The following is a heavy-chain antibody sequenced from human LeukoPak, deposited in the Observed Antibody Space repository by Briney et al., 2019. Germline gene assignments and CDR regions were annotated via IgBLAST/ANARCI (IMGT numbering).Heavy chain of an antibody. D-gene: IGHD5-18*01. CDR1: GYTFTGFY. V-gene: IGHV1-46*01. CDR2: INPSGGTT. CDR3: AREIGPRQLHLWGSAFDY. Sequence: ASVKVSCKASGYTFTGFYMHWVRQAPGQGLEWMGIINPSGGTTSYAQNFQGRVTMTRDTSTSTVYMELSSLRSEDTAVYYCAREIGPRQLHLWGSAFDYWGQGTLVTVSS. J-gene: IGHJ4*02.